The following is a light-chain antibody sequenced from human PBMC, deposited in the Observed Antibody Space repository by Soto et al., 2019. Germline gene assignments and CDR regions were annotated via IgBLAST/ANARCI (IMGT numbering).Light chain of an antibody. J-gene: IGKJ4*01. CDR3: HQRRVWPST. CDR1: QSVSSY. Sequence: EIVLTQSPATLSLSPGERAALSCRASQSVSSYLAWYQQKPGQAPRLLIYDASKRAPGIPARFTGSGSGTDFTLTISSLEPEDCAVYFCHQRRVWPSTFGGGNKVEI. V-gene: IGKV3-11*01. CDR2: DAS.